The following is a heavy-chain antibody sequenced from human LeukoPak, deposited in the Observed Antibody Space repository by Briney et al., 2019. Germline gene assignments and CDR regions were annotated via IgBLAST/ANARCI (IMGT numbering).Heavy chain of an antibody. Sequence: ASVKVSCKASGYTFTSYDINWVRQATGQGLEWMGWMNPNSGGTNCAQKFQGRVTMTRDTSISTAYMELSRLGSDDTAVYYCARENSGYFDYWGQGTLVTVSS. D-gene: IGHD1-26*01. J-gene: IGHJ4*02. V-gene: IGHV1-2*02. CDR3: ARENSGYFDY. CDR2: MNPNSGGT. CDR1: GYTFTSYD.